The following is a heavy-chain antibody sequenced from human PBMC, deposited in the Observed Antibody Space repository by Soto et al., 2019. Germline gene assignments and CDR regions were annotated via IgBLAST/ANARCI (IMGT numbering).Heavy chain of an antibody. D-gene: IGHD5-12*01. J-gene: IGHJ4*02. CDR1: GYSFTAYY. Sequence: ASVKVSCKASGYSFTAYYIHWVRQAPGQGLEWMGWISAYNGNTNYAQKLQGRVTMATDTSTSTAYMELRSLRSGDTAVYYCARDSGYGIFDYWGQGTLVTVSS. V-gene: IGHV1-18*01. CDR2: ISAYNGNT. CDR3: ARDSGYGIFDY.